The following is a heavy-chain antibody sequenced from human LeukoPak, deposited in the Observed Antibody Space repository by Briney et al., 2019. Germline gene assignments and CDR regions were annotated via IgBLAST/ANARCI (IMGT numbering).Heavy chain of an antibody. Sequence: GSLRLSCAASGFTFSTYDMSWVRQAPGKGLEWVSAVRGSGGSTYYADSVKGRFTISRDNSKNTLYLQMNSLRVEDTAEYYCAKDSSSGTYYDYWGQGTLVTVSS. D-gene: IGHD1-26*01. CDR3: AKDSSSGTYYDY. J-gene: IGHJ4*02. V-gene: IGHV3-23*01. CDR1: GFTFSTYD. CDR2: VRGSGGST.